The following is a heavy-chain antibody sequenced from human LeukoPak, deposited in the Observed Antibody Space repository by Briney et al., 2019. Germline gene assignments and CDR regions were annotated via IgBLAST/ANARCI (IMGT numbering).Heavy chain of an antibody. CDR1: GYSFTSYW. D-gene: IGHD6-6*01. J-gene: IGHJ4*02. CDR3: ARMVDRLEVAARRNSVGFDY. Sequence: GESLKISCKGSGYSFTSYWIGWVRQMPGKGLEWMGIIYPGDSDTRYSPSFQGQVTISADKSISTAYLQWSSLKASDTAMYYCARMVDRLEVAARRNSVGFDYWGQGTLVTVSS. CDR2: IYPGDSDT. V-gene: IGHV5-51*01.